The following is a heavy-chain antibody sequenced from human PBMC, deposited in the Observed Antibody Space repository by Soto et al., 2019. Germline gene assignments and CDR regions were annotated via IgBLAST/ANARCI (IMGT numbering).Heavy chain of an antibody. CDR1: GFTFSSYG. D-gene: IGHD1-7*01. V-gene: IGHV3-33*01. Sequence: GGSLRLSCAASGFTFSSYGMHWVRQSPGKGLEWVAVIWYDGSNKYYADSVKGRFTISRDNSKNTLYLQMNSLRAEDTAVYYCARGSGTTHWFDPWGQGTLVTVSS. CDR3: ARGSGTTHWFDP. CDR2: IWYDGSNK. J-gene: IGHJ5*02.